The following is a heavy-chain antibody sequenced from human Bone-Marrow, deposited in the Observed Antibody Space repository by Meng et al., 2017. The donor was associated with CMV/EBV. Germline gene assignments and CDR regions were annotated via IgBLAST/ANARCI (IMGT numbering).Heavy chain of an antibody. CDR3: AGGQYSGSPEGLGY. V-gene: IGHV1-18*01. D-gene: IGHD6-6*01. Sequence: ASVKISCKASGYTFTSYGISWVRQAPGQELEWMGWIRAYNGNTNYAQKLQGRVTMTTDTSTSTAYMELRSLRSDDTAVYYCAGGQYSGSPEGLGYWGQGTLVTVSS. J-gene: IGHJ4*02. CDR1: GYTFTSYG. CDR2: IRAYNGNT.